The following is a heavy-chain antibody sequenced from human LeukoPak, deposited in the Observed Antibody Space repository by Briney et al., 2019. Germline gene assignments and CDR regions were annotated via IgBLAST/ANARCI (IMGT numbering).Heavy chain of an antibody. CDR1: GGSISSYY. J-gene: IGHJ4*02. D-gene: IGHD3-22*01. CDR2: IYYSGST. CDR3: ARKVAYYYDSSGYYYED. Sequence: PSETLSLTCTVSGGSISSYYWSWIRQPPGKGLEWIANIYYSGSTNYNPSLKSRVTISVDTSKNQFSLKLSSVTAADTAVYYCARKVAYYYDSSGYYYEDWGQGTLVTVSS. V-gene: IGHV4-59*01.